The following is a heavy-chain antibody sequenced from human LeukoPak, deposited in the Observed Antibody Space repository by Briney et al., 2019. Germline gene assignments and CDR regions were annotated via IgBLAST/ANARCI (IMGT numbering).Heavy chain of an antibody. CDR2: IYYSGST. CDR3: ARHPKFSGLWFGEAGRDY. CDR1: GGSISSGDYY. V-gene: IGHV4-39*01. D-gene: IGHD3-10*01. Sequence: PSQTLSLTCTVSGGSISSGDYYWSWIRQPPGKGLEWIGSIYYSGSTYYNPSLKSRVTISVDTSKNQFSLKLSSVTAADTAVYYCARHPKFSGLWFGEAGRDYWGQGTLVTVSS. J-gene: IGHJ4*02.